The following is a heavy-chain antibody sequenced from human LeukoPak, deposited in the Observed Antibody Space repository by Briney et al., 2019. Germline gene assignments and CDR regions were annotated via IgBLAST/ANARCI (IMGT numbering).Heavy chain of an antibody. CDR2: IYYSGST. CDR3: ARLRRGNYFDY. Sequence: SETLSLTCTVSGGSISSYYWSWIRQPPEKGLEWIGYIYYSGSTNYNPSLKSRVTISVDTSKNQFSLKLSSVTAADTAVYYCARLRRGNYFDYWGQGTLVTVSS. CDR1: GGSISSYY. J-gene: IGHJ4*02. V-gene: IGHV4-59*08.